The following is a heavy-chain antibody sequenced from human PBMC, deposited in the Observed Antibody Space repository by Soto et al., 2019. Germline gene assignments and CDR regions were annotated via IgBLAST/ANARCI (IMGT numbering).Heavy chain of an antibody. Sequence: PGGSLILSCAASGFSVGSNYMTWVRQAPGQGLECVSVIYSGGNTYYADSVKGRFTISRDNSKNTLYLQMNNVRAEDTAVYYCARRHFYGSDWGQGTLVTVSS. J-gene: IGHJ4*02. V-gene: IGHV3-66*04. D-gene: IGHD3-10*01. CDR1: GFSVGSNY. CDR2: IYSGGNT. CDR3: ARRHFYGSD.